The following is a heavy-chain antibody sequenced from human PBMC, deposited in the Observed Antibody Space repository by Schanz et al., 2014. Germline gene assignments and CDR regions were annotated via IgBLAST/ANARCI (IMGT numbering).Heavy chain of an antibody. V-gene: IGHV1-69*04. J-gene: IGHJ4*02. Sequence: QVQLVQSGAEVKKPGASVKVSCKASGYTFISYGIKWVRQAPGQGLEWMGRIIPILGIANYAQKFQGRLTITADKSTSTAYMELSSLRSEDTAMYYCARDYYDSSGYYYCDYWGQGTLVTVSS. D-gene: IGHD3-22*01. CDR1: GYTFISYG. CDR3: ARDYYDSSGYYYCDY. CDR2: IIPILGIA.